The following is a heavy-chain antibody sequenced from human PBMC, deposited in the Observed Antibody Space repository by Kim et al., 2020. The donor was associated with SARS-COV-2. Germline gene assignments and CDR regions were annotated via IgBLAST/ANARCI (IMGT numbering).Heavy chain of an antibody. CDR2: IYHSGST. CDR1: GGSISSSNW. D-gene: IGHD2-2*01. J-gene: IGHJ5*02. Sequence: SETLSLTCAVSGGSISSSNWWSWVRQPPGKGLEWIGEIYHSGSTNYNPSLKSRVTISVDKSKNQFSLKLSSVTAADTAVYYCARGVLGYCSSTSCPPATFWFDPWGQGTLVTVSS. CDR3: ARGVLGYCSSTSCPPATFWFDP. V-gene: IGHV4-4*02.